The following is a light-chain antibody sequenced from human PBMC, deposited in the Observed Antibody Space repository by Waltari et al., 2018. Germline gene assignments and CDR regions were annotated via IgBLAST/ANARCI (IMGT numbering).Light chain of an antibody. V-gene: IGLV8-61*01. Sequence: QTVVTHEPSLSVSPGGTVTPTCALSSGSLSTTSYATWYQQTPGQAPRTLVYKANARSSGVPDRFSGSILGNTAALTITGAQADDESDYYCALYMGSGIWVFGGGTRLTVL. CDR2: KAN. J-gene: IGLJ3*02. CDR1: SGSLSTTSY. CDR3: ALYMGSGIWV.